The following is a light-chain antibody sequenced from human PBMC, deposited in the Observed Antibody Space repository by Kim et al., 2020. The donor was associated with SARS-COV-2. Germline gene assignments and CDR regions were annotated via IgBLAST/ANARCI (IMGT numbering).Light chain of an antibody. CDR2: GAS. J-gene: IGKJ1*01. CDR3: QQYGSSPET. CDR1: QSVSSSY. V-gene: IGKV3-20*01. Sequence: YPGERATLPCRASQSVSSSYLAWYQQKPGQAPRLLIYGASSRATGIPDRFSGSGSGTDFTLTISRLEPEDFAVYYCQQYGSSPETFGQGTKVDIK.